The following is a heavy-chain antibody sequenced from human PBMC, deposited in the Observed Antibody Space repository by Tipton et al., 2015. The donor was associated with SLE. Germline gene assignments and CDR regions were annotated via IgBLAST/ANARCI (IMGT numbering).Heavy chain of an antibody. D-gene: IGHD4-23*01. V-gene: IGHV4-34*01. CDR1: GGSFSGYY. CDR3: ARSTVYGGNSGWYFDL. Sequence: TLSLTCAVYGGSFSGYYWSWIRQPPGKGLEWIGEINHSGSTNYNPSLKSRVTISVDTSKNQFSLKLSSVTAADTAVYYCARSTVYGGNSGWYFDLWGRSTLVTVSS. J-gene: IGHJ2*01. CDR2: INHSGST.